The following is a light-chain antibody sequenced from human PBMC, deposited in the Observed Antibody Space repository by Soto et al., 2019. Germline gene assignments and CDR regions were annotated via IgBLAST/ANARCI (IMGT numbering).Light chain of an antibody. V-gene: IGKV3-15*01. CDR3: QQYNNWPLT. Sequence: DIAITQSPATPHASSGARPALSCMASQSVSSNLAWYQQKPGQAPRLLIYGASTRATGIPARFSGSGSGTEFTLTISSLQSEDFAVYYCQQYNNWPLTFGGGTKVDIK. CDR2: GAS. CDR1: QSVSSN. J-gene: IGKJ4*01.